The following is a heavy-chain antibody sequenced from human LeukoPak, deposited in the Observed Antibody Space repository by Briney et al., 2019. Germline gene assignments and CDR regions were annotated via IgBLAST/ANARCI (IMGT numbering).Heavy chain of an antibody. CDR3: AKTTVGYSSGRYPGWPADC. V-gene: IGHV3-23*01. J-gene: IGHJ4*02. Sequence: PGGSLRLSCEASGFTFNTYAIDWVRQAPGKGLEWVSGICGSGGCTYYAHSVKGRFTISRDNSKNTVYLQMNSLTADDTALYYCAKTTVGYSSGRYPGWPADCWGQGTLVTVSS. CDR1: GFTFNTYA. CDR2: ICGSGGCT. D-gene: IGHD6-19*01.